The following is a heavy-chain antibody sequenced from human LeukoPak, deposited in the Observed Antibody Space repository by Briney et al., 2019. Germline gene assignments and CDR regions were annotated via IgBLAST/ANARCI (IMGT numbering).Heavy chain of an antibody. Sequence: GGSLRLSCAASGFTFSSYSMNWVRQAPGKGLEWVSSISSSSSYIYYADSVKGRFTISRDNAKNSLYLQMNSLRAEGTAVYYCARDPRAVAATQADYWGQGTLVTVSS. CDR1: GFTFSSYS. V-gene: IGHV3-21*01. CDR2: ISSSSSYI. D-gene: IGHD2-15*01. CDR3: ARDPRAVAATQADY. J-gene: IGHJ4*02.